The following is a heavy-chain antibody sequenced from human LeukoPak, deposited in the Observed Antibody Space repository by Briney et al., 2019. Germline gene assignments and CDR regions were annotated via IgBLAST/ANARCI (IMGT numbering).Heavy chain of an antibody. CDR2: ISTDGTYT. J-gene: IGHJ4*02. CDR3: ARRPIED. D-gene: IGHD2-21*01. CDR1: GFTFSSYW. V-gene: IGHV3-74*03. Sequence: GGSLRFSCAASGFTFSSYWMHWVRQAPGKGLVWVSRISTDGTYTQYADSVKGRFTISRDNAKDTLYLQVNTLRAEDTAVYYCARRPIEDWGQGTLVIVSS.